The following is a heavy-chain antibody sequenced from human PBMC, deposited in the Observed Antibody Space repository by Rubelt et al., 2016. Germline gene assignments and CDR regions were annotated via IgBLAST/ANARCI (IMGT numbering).Heavy chain of an antibody. CDR3: ARYYYDSSGYVYFDY. J-gene: IGHJ4*02. CDR1: GYTFTSHA. Sequence: QVQLVQSGAEVKKPGASVKVSCKASGYTFTSHAMHWVRQAPGPRLERMGWFNAGNGNTKYSQKFQGRVTITRDTSASTAYMELSSLRSEDTAVYYCARYYYDSSGYVYFDYWGQGTLVTVSS. V-gene: IGHV1-3*01. CDR2: FNAGNGNT. D-gene: IGHD3-22*01.